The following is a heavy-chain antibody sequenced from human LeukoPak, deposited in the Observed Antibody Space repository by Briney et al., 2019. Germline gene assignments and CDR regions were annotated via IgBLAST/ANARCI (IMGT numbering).Heavy chain of an antibody. CDR1: GGSTSSYY. Sequence: SETLSLTCTVSGGSTSSYYWSWIRQPPGKGLEWIGYIYYSGSTRYNPSLKSRVSISVDTSKNQFSLRLSSLTAADTAVYYCARERVVIASYFDYWGQGTLVTVSS. D-gene: IGHD2-21*01. V-gene: IGHV4-59*01. CDR2: IYYSGST. J-gene: IGHJ4*02. CDR3: ARERVVIASYFDY.